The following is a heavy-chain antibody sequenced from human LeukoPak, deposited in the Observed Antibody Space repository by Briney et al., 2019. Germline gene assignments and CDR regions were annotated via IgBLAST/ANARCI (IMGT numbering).Heavy chain of an antibody. CDR2: FDPEDGET. D-gene: IGHD1-7*01. V-gene: IGHV1-24*01. J-gene: IGHJ4*02. CDR3: STATRYGYNWNYDPVYYFDY. CDR1: GCTLTELS. Sequence: ASVKVSCKVSGCTLTELSMYWVRQAPGKGLEWMGGFDPEDGETIYAQKFQGRVTMTEDTSTDTAYIELSSLRSEDTAVYYCSTATRYGYNWNYDPVYYFDYWGQGTLVTVSS.